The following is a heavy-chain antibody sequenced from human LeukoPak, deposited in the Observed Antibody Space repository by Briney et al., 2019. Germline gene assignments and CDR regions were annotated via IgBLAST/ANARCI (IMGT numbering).Heavy chain of an antibody. J-gene: IGHJ4*02. D-gene: IGHD2-2*02. V-gene: IGHV3-30*18. CDR1: GFIFSSYG. CDR2: ISYDGSNK. Sequence: SGGSLRLSCAATGFIFSSYGMHWVRQAPGKGLEWVAVISYDGSNKYYADSVKGRFTISRDNSKNTLYLQMNSLRAEDTAVYYCAKDRANWAIDDWGQGTQVTVSS. CDR3: AKDRANWAIDD.